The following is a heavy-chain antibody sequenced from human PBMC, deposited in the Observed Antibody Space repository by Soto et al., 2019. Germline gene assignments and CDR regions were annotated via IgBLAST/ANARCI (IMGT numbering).Heavy chain of an antibody. V-gene: IGHV3-23*01. CDR1: GFTFSSYA. CDR3: ATPGIAAAGTGGWFDP. CDR2: ISGSGGST. D-gene: IGHD6-13*01. Sequence: EVQLLESGGGLVQPGGSLRLSCAASGFTFSSYAMSWVRQAPGKGLEWVSAISGSGGSTYYADSVKGRFTISRDNSKNTLYLQVNSLRAEDTAVYYCATPGIAAAGTGGWFDPWGQGTLVTVSS. J-gene: IGHJ5*02.